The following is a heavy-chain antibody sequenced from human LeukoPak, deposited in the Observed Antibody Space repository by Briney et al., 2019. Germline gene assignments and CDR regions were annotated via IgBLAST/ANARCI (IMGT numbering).Heavy chain of an antibody. CDR2: ITYGGSNK. J-gene: IGHJ4*02. D-gene: IGHD3-10*01. V-gene: IGHV3-30*02. Sequence: PGGSLRLSCAASGFTFGFYGMHWVRQAPGKGLEWVAFITYGGSNKYYADSVKGRFTISRDNSKNTLYLQMNSLRAEDTAVYYCARGGYYGSGSYEYFDYWGQGTLVTVSS. CDR1: GFTFGFYG. CDR3: ARGGYYGSGSYEYFDY.